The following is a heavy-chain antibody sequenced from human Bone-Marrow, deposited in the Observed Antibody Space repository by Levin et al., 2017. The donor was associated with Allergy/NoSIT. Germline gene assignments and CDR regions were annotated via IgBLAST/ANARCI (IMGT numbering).Heavy chain of an antibody. CDR2: VSPIFGPA. J-gene: IGHJ4*02. D-gene: IGHD3-9*01. CDR1: GGSFSSDA. CDR3: ARAILTGASDY. V-gene: IGHV1-69*13. Sequence: SVKVSCKASGGSFSSDAMSWVRQAPGQGLEWMGGVSPIFGPANYAQKFQGRLTITADESTSTAYMELTNLKSEDTAIYYCARAILTGASDYWGQGTLVTVTS.